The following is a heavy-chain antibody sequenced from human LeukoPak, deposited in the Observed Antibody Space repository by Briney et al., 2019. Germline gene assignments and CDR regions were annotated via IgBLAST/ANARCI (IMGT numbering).Heavy chain of an antibody. CDR3: AKGYCSSTNCRAESGYMDV. Sequence: GESLKISCKGSGYSFTSYWIGWVRQMPGKGLEWMGIIYPGDSDTRYSPSFQGQVTISADKSISTAYLQWSSLKASDTAMYYCAKGYCSSTNCRAESGYMDVWGKGTTVTVSS. CDR2: IYPGDSDT. D-gene: IGHD2-2*01. J-gene: IGHJ6*03. CDR1: GYSFTSYW. V-gene: IGHV5-51*01.